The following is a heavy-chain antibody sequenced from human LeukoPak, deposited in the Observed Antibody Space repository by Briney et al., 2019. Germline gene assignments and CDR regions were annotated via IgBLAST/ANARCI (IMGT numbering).Heavy chain of an antibody. CDR2: IYYSGST. CDR3: AREGTGTAMGYYFDH. D-gene: IGHD5-18*01. CDR1: GGSISSYY. Sequence: SETLSLTCTVSGGSISSYYWSWIRQPPGKGLEWIGYIYYSGSTNYNPSLKSRVTISVDTSKNQFSLKVRSVTAADTAVYYCAREGTGTAMGYYFDHWGQGTLVTVSA. V-gene: IGHV4-59*12. J-gene: IGHJ4*02.